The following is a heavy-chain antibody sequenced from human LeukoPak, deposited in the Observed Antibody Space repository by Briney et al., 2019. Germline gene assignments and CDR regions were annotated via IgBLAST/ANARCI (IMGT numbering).Heavy chain of an antibody. D-gene: IGHD1-14*01. J-gene: IGHJ4*02. CDR1: GYTFTSYG. CDR2: ISAYNGNT. V-gene: IGHV1-18*01. CDR3: ARDPAPDTAFGYFDY. Sequence: ASVKVSCKASGYTFTSYGISWVRQAPGQGLEWMGWISAYNGNTNYAQKLQGRVTMTTDTSTSTAYMELRSLRSDDTAVYYCARDPAPDTAFGYFDYWGQGTLVTVSS.